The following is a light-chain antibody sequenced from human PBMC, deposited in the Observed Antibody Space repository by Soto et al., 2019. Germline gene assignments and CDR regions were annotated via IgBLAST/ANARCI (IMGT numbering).Light chain of an antibody. Sequence: DIEMTQSPSSLSAFVGDTVTIICRARQSIKMFLNWYQQKPGQAPKLLMHGASTLERGVPSRFSGSASGTEFVLTISNLQPEDFAIYFCQKSYRTPTFGQGTRLEIK. J-gene: IGKJ5*01. CDR3: QKSYRTPT. CDR2: GAS. CDR1: QSIKMF. V-gene: IGKV1-39*01.